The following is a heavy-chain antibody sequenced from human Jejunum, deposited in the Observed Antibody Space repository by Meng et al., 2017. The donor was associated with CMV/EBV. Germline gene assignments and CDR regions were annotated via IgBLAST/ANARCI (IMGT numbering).Heavy chain of an antibody. CDR3: AKDKGRNYYYGMDV. Sequence: SGFTVDDYAMHWVRQAPGKGLGWVSGIKWNSGGIGYADSVRSRFTISRDNAKNSLYLQMNSLRAEDTAFYYCAKDKGRNYYYGMDVWGQGTTVTVSS. J-gene: IGHJ6*02. CDR1: GFTVDDYA. CDR2: IKWNSGGI. V-gene: IGHV3-9*01.